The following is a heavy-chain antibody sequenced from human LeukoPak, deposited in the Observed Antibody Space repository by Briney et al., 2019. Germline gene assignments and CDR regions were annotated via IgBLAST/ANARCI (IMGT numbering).Heavy chain of an antibody. CDR3: AKDGDDSSGDEGYYFDY. CDR1: GFTFGSYG. CDR2: IWYDGSNK. J-gene: IGHJ4*02. D-gene: IGHD3-22*01. Sequence: GGSLRLSCAASGFTFGSYGMHWVRQAPGKGLEWVAVIWYDGSNKNYAYSVKGRFTISRDNSNNKLYMQMNSLRGEDAAVYDCAKDGDDSSGDEGYYFDYWGQGTLVTVSS. V-gene: IGHV3-33*06.